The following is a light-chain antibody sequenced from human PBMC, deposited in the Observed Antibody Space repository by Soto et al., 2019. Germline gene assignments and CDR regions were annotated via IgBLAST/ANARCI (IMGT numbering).Light chain of an antibody. Sequence: EIVMTQSPATLSVSPGERATLSCRASQSVNSNLVWYQQKPGQAPRLLIYGASTRATGIPARFSGSGSGTDFTPTISSRQSEDFAVYYWQQYKNWPPVTFGQGTKLEIK. CDR2: GAS. J-gene: IGKJ2*01. V-gene: IGKV3-15*01. CDR3: QQYKNWPPVT. CDR1: QSVNSN.